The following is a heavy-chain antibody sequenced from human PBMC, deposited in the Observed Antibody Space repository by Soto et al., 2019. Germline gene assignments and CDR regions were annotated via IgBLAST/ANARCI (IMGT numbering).Heavy chain of an antibody. Sequence: PSETLSLTCAVSGYSISSGYYWGWIRQPPGKGLEWIGSIYHSGSTYYNPSLKSRLTISVDTSKNQFSLKLSSVTAADTAVYYCARGFPSYGPPHYYYYGMDVWGQGTTVTVSS. V-gene: IGHV4-38-2*01. D-gene: IGHD3-10*01. J-gene: IGHJ6*02. CDR1: GYSISSGYY. CDR2: IYHSGST. CDR3: ARGFPSYGPPHYYYYGMDV.